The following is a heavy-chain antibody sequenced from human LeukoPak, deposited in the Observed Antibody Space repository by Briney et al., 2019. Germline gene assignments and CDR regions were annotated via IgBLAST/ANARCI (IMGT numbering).Heavy chain of an antibody. CDR1: GGTFSNYG. CDR3: ARASSDDTAMATPFVY. Sequence: GASVKVSCKASGGTFSNYGINWVRQAPGQGLEWMGGITPIFGTANYVQKFQGRVTITADKSTSTAYMELSRLRSEDTATYYCARASSDDTAMATPFVYWGQGTLVIVSS. V-gene: IGHV1-69*06. CDR2: ITPIFGTA. D-gene: IGHD5-18*01. J-gene: IGHJ4*02.